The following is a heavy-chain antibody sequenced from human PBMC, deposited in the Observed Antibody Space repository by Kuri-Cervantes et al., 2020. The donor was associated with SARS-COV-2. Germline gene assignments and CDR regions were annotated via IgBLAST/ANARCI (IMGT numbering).Heavy chain of an antibody. D-gene: IGHD3-22*01. Sequence: LSLTCAASGFTFSSYWMSWVRQAPGKGLEWVANIKQDGSEKYYVDSVKGRFTISRDNAKNSLYLQMSSLRAEDTAVYYCARGEHYYDSSGYYSRDYWGQGTLVTVSS. CDR3: ARGEHYYDSSGYYSRDY. V-gene: IGHV3-7*01. CDR2: IKQDGSEK. CDR1: GFTFSSYW. J-gene: IGHJ4*02.